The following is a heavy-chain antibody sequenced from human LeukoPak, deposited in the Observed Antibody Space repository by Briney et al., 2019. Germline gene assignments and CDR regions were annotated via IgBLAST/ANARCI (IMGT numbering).Heavy chain of an antibody. CDR2: IYYNGIT. Sequence: PSETLSLTCTVPGGSMSGYCWNWIRHPPGQGLEWIGCIYYNGITVYSPSLRSRVTISLDTSMNQFSLRLTSVTAADTAVYYCGRGVNYAVDVWGEGTTVTVSS. D-gene: IGHD3-10*01. V-gene: IGHV4-59*01. CDR1: GGSMSGYC. CDR3: GRGVNYAVDV. J-gene: IGHJ6*04.